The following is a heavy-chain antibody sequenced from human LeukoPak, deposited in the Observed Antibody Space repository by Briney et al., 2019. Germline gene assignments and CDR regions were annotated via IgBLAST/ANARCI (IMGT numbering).Heavy chain of an antibody. D-gene: IGHD4-17*01. V-gene: IGHV4-34*01. CDR2: INHSGST. J-gene: IGHJ4*02. CDR3: ARPSLYGDYNY. Sequence: SETLSLTCAVYGGSFSGYYWSWIRQTPGKGLEWIGEINHSGSTNYNPSLKSRVTISVDTSKNQFSLKLSSVTAADTAVYYCARPSLYGDYNYWGQGTLVTVSS. CDR1: GGSFSGYY.